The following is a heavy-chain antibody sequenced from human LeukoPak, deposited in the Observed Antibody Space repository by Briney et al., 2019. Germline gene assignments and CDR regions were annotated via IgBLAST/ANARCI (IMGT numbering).Heavy chain of an antibody. D-gene: IGHD2-15*01. CDR2: MNPNSGNT. J-gene: IGHJ4*02. CDR1: GYTFTSYD. V-gene: IGHV1-8*01. Sequence: ASVKVSCKASGYTFTSYDINWVRQATGQGLEWMGWMNPNSGNTGYAQTFQGRVTMTTNTSISTAYMKLSSLRSEDTAVYCCARGLGYCSGGSCSHFDYWGQGTVVTVSS. CDR3: ARGLGYCSGGSCSHFDY.